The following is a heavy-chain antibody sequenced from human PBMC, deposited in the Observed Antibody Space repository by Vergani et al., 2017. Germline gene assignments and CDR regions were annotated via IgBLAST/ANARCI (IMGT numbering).Heavy chain of an antibody. D-gene: IGHD6-13*01. CDR1: GFTFSSYS. CDR2: ISSSSSTI. J-gene: IGHJ6*02. Sequence: EVQLVESGGGLVQPGGSLRLSCAASGFTFSSYSMNWVRQAPGKGREWVSYISSSSSTIYYADSVKGRFTIARDNAKNSLYMQMNSLRAEGTAVYYCAKASIAAAGTYYYYGIDVWGQGTTVTVSS. V-gene: IGHV3-48*01. CDR3: AKASIAAAGTYYYYGIDV.